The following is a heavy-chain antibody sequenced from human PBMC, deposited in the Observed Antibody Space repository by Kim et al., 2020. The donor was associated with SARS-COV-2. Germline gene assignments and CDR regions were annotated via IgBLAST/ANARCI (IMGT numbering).Heavy chain of an antibody. CDR3: ARDRGFTMVRGVIITSPWDYYYGMDV. V-gene: IGHV3-20*01. D-gene: IGHD3-10*01. CDR1: GFTFDDYG. CDR2: INWNGGST. Sequence: GGSLRLSCAASGFTFDDYGMSWVRQAPGKGLEWVSGINWNGGSTGYADSVKGRFTISRDNAKNSLYLQMNSLRAEDTALYHCARDRGFTMVRGVIITSPWDYYYGMDVWGQGTTVTVSS. J-gene: IGHJ6*02.